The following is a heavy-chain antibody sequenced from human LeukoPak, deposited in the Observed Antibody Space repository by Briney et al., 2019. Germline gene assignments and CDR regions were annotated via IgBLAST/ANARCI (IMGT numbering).Heavy chain of an antibody. CDR3: ARGYDGSGYYYRNWYFDL. V-gene: IGHV4-61*09. CDR1: GFSISSGSYY. D-gene: IGHD3-22*01. Sequence: SETLSLTCTVSGFSISSGSYYWSWLRQPAGKGLEWIGHIYTSGSANYNPSLKSRVTISVDTSKNQFSLKLSSVTAADTAVYYCARGYDGSGYYYRNWYFDLWGRGTLVTVSS. CDR2: IYTSGSA. J-gene: IGHJ2*01.